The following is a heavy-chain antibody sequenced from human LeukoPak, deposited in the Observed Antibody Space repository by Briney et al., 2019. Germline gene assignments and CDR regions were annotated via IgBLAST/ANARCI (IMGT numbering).Heavy chain of an antibody. V-gene: IGHV3-23*01. CDR2: ISGSGGST. J-gene: IGHJ4*02. D-gene: IGHD1-26*01. CDR3: ANPTVGVDDY. CDR1: GFTFSSYA. Sequence: GGSLRLSCAASGFTFSSYAMSWVRQAPGKGLEWVSAISGSGGSTYYAGPVKGRFTISRDNSKNTLYLQMNSLRAEDTAVYYCANPTVGVDDYWGQGTLVTVSS.